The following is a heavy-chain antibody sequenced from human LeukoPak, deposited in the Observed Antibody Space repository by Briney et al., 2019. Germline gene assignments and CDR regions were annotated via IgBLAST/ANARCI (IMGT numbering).Heavy chain of an antibody. D-gene: IGHD4-17*01. V-gene: IGHV4-39*01. J-gene: IGHJ4*02. CDR1: GGSISSSSYY. Sequence: SETLSLTCTVSGGSISSSSYYWGWIRQPPGKGLEWIGSIYYSGSTYYNPSLKSRVTISVDTSKNQFSLKLSSVTAADTAVYYCARHYGDTYPSLVYYFDYWGQGTPVTVSS. CDR2: IYYSGST. CDR3: ARHYGDTYPSLVYYFDY.